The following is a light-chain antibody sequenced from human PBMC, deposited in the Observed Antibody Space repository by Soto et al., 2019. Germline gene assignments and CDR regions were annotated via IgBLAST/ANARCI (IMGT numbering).Light chain of an antibody. J-gene: IGLJ2*01. CDR3: CSYAGSYTDVL. V-gene: IGLV2-11*01. CDR1: SSDVGGYNF. CDR2: DVS. Sequence: QSALTQPRSVSGSPGQSVTISCTGTSSDVGGYNFVSWYQQHPGKAPKFMIYDVSKRPSGVPDRFSGSKSGNTASLTISGLQAEDEADYYCCSYAGSYTDVLFGGGTKLTVL.